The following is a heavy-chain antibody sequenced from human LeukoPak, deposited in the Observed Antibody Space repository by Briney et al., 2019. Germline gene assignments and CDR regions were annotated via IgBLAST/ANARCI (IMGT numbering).Heavy chain of an antibody. CDR3: AREGGVCSGYDGAVCYFDY. J-gene: IGHJ4*02. D-gene: IGHD5-12*01. V-gene: IGHV1-2*02. CDR1: GGTFTSYA. CDR2: INPNSGGT. Sequence: ASVKVSCKASGGTFTSYAISWVRQAPGQGLEWMGWINPNSGGTNYAQKFQGRVTMTRDTSISTAYMELSRLRSEDTAVYYCAREGGVCSGYDGAVCYFDYWGQGTLVTVSS.